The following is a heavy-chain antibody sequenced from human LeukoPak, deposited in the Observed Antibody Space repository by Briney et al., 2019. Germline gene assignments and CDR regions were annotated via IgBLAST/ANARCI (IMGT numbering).Heavy chain of an antibody. Sequence: GGSLRLSCAASGFTFSSYWMSWVRQAPGKGLEWVANIKQDGSEKYYVDSVKGRFTISRDNAKNSLYLQMNSLRAEDTAVYYCASESYYYYDSSGYYSDFDYWGQGTLVTVSS. J-gene: IGHJ4*02. D-gene: IGHD3-22*01. CDR1: GFTFSSYW. CDR3: ASESYYYYDSSGYYSDFDY. V-gene: IGHV3-7*01. CDR2: IKQDGSEK.